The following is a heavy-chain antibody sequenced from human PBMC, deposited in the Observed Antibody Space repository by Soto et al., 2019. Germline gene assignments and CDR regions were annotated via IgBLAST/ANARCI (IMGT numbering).Heavy chain of an antibody. CDR1: GFTFSSYA. J-gene: IGHJ4*02. Sequence: GGSLRLSCSASGFTFSSYAMHWVRQAPGKGLEYVSAISSNGGSTYYADSVKGRFTISRDNSKNTLYLQMSSLRAEDTAVYYCVKAPSRRPNYYDSSGYYLSSPFDYWGQGTLVTVSS. V-gene: IGHV3-64D*08. CDR3: VKAPSRRPNYYDSSGYYLSSPFDY. CDR2: ISSNGGST. D-gene: IGHD3-22*01.